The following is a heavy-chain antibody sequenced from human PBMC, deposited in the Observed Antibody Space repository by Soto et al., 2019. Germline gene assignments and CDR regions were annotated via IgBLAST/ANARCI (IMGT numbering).Heavy chain of an antibody. V-gene: IGHV1-69*08. CDR2: IIPLLETT. CDR1: GGTFSNDI. CDR3: ARDSPIGSTFSWYDGVEY. J-gene: IGHJ4*02. Sequence: QVQLVQSGAEVKKPGSSVKVSCKTSGGTFSNDIITWVRHAPGQELEWLGRIIPLLETTNYAQKLQVILTITADSSTRTACMKLNRLRSEDPEAYYCARDSPIGSTFSWYDGVEYWGQGTLVTFSS. D-gene: IGHD5-12*01.